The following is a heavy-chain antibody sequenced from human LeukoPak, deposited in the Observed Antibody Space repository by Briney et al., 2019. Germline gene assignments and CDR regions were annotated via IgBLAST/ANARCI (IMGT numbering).Heavy chain of an antibody. Sequence: SETLSLTCAVSGGSISDNDWWTWIRQSPGKGLEWIADAYHSGSTTYNPSLRSRVTISLDKSKKQVSLKLNSVTATDTAMYYCAKVDIMTTPGAFAVWGQGTMVTVSS. D-gene: IGHD1-1*01. CDR3: AKVDIMTTPGAFAV. V-gene: IGHV4-4*02. CDR1: GGSISDNDW. CDR2: AYHSGST. J-gene: IGHJ3*01.